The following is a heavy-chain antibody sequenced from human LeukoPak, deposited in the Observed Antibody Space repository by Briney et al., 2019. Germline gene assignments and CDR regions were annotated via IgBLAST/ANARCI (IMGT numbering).Heavy chain of an antibody. J-gene: IGHJ4*02. CDR1: GYTFSDCY. CDR3: ARGSSAVALYYFDY. CDR2: INPNSGGT. V-gene: IGHV1-2*02. Sequence: ASVKVSCKASGYTFSDCYITWVRQAPGQGLEWMGWINPNSGGTNYAQKFQGRVTMTRDTSISTAYMELSRLRSDDTAVYYCARGSSAVALYYFDYWGQGTLVTVSS. D-gene: IGHD6-19*01.